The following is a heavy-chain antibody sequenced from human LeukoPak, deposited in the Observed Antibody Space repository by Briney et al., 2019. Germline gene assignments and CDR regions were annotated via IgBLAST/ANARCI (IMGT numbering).Heavy chain of an antibody. Sequence: PSETLSLTCAVYGGSFSGYYWSWIRQPPGKGLEWIGEINHSGSTNYNPSLKSRVTISVDTFKNQFSLKLSSVTAADTAVYFCASGRWDLRFHYWGQGALVTVSS. CDR2: INHSGST. CDR1: GGSFSGYY. CDR3: ASGRWDLRFHY. D-gene: IGHD1-26*01. J-gene: IGHJ4*02. V-gene: IGHV4-34*01.